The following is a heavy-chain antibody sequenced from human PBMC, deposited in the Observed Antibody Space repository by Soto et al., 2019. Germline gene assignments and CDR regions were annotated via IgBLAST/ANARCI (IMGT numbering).Heavy chain of an antibody. Sequence: PSETLSLTCTVSGGSISSYYWSWIRQPPGKGLEWIGYIYYSGSTNYNPSLKSRVTISVDTSKNQFSLKLSSVTAADTAVYDCAGGGGTRPNFAYWGQGTLVTVSS. V-gene: IGHV4-59*01. CDR1: GGSISSYY. CDR3: AGGGGTRPNFAY. J-gene: IGHJ4*02. CDR2: IYYSGST. D-gene: IGHD3-16*01.